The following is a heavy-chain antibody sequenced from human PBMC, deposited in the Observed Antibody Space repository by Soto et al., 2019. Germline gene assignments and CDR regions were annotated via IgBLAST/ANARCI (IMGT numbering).Heavy chain of an antibody. CDR1: GGTFSSYA. V-gene: IGHV1-69*13. CDR3: ASRYCSGGSCYEGFDY. D-gene: IGHD2-15*01. J-gene: IGHJ4*02. Sequence: SVKVSCKASGGTFSSYAISWVRQAPGQGLEWMGGIIPIFGTANYAQKFQGRVTITADESTSTAYMELSSLRSEDTAVYHCASRYCSGGSCYEGFDYWGQGTLVTVSS. CDR2: IIPIFGTA.